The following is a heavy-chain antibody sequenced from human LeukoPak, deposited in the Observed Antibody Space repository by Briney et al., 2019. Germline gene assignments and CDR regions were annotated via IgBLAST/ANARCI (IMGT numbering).Heavy chain of an antibody. Sequence: PSETLSLTCAVYGGSFSGYYWSWISQPPGKRLEWIGEINHSGSTNYNPSLKSRVTISVDTSKNQFSLKLSSVTAADTAVYYCARLRYCSSTSCYAIRGPDYYMDVWGKGTTVTVSS. J-gene: IGHJ6*03. D-gene: IGHD2-2*01. CDR3: ARLRYCSSTSCYAIRGPDYYMDV. V-gene: IGHV4-34*01. CDR2: INHSGST. CDR1: GGSFSGYY.